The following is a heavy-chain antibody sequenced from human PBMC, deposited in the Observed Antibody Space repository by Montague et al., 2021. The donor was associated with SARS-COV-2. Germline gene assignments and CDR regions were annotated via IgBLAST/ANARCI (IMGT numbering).Heavy chain of an antibody. J-gene: IGHJ6*02. Sequence: PALVQPTQTLTLTCTFSGFSLSTSGVGVGRIRQPPGKALEWLALIYWNDDKRYSPSLKSRLTITKDTSKNQVVLTMTNMDPVDTATYYYAHRRIRVTIFGVGTNPYYYYGMDVWGQGTTVTVSS. V-gene: IGHV2-5*01. CDR1: GFSLSTSGVG. CDR2: IYWNDDK. D-gene: IGHD3-3*01. CDR3: AHRRIRVTIFGVGTNPYYYYGMDV.